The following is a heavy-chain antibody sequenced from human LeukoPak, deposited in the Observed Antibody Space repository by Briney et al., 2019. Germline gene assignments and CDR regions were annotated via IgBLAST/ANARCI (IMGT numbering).Heavy chain of an antibody. D-gene: IGHD3-16*01. J-gene: IGHJ6*02. CDR2: ISGSGGST. CDR1: GFTFSSYA. Sequence: PGGSLRLSCAASGFTFSSYAMSWVRQAPGKGLEWVSAISGSGGSTYYADSVKGRFTISRDNSKNTLYLQMSSLRAEDTAVYYCAKGLLSWGYYYYGMDVWGQGTTVTVSS. CDR3: AKGLLSWGYYYYGMDV. V-gene: IGHV3-23*01.